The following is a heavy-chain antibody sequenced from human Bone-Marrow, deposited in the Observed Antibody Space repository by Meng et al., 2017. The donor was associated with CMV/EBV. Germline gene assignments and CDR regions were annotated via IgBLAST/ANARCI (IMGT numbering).Heavy chain of an antibody. J-gene: IGHJ4*02. CDR2: IKQDGSEK. Sequence: GGSLRLSCAASGFTFSSYWMSWVRQAPGKGLEWVANIKQDGSEKNYVDSVQGRFTISRDNAKNSLYVEMNSLRVEDTGVYYCARGLGAPDYWGQGTLVTFPS. CDR1: GFTFSSYW. V-gene: IGHV3-7*01. D-gene: IGHD1-26*01. CDR3: ARGLGAPDY.